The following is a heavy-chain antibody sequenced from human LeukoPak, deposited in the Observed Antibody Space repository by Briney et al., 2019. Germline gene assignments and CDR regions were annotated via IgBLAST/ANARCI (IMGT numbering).Heavy chain of an antibody. CDR2: IIPMFGTA. D-gene: IGHD3-3*01. V-gene: IGHV1-69*13. CDR1: GGTFSRYA. CDR3: AKSLAGSTTIFRVVHYYYYYVDV. Sequence: SVKVSCKASGGTFSRYAISWVRQAPGQGLEWMGGIIPMFGTANYAEKFQGRVTITADESSSTVYMELSSLISEDTAVYYCAKSLAGSTTIFRVVHYYYYYVDVWGTGTTVTVSS. J-gene: IGHJ6*03.